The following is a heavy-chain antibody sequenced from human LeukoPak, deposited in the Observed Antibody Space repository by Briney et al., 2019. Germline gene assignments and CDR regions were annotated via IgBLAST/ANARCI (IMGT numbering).Heavy chain of an antibody. V-gene: IGHV1-8*01. CDR3: ARDGEGVEMATIIAFDI. Sequence: ASVKVSCKASGYTFTSYDINWVRQATGQGLEWMGWMNPNSGNTGYAQKFQGRVTMTRNTSISTAYMELSSLRSEDTAVYYCARDGEGVEMATIIAFDIWGQGTMVTVSS. CDR1: GYTFTSYD. CDR2: MNPNSGNT. J-gene: IGHJ3*02. D-gene: IGHD5-24*01.